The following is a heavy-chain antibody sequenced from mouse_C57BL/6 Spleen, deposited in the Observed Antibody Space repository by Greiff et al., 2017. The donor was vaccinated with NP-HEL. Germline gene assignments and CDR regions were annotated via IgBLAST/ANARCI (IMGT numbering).Heavy chain of an antibody. Sequence: VQLQQPVAELVRPGASVKLSCTASGFNIKNTYMPWVKQRPEQGLEWIGRIDPANGNTNYAPKFQGKATLTADTSSNTAYLQLSSLTAEATAYYDCAKGEILGRGWFAYWGQGTLVTVSA. CDR1: GFNIKNTY. D-gene: IGHD4-1*01. J-gene: IGHJ3*01. CDR2: IDPANGNT. V-gene: IGHV14-3*01. CDR3: AKGEILGRGWFAY.